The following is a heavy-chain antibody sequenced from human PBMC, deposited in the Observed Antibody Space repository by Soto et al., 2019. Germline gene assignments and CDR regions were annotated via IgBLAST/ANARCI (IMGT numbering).Heavy chain of an antibody. CDR2: INTAGTT. J-gene: IGHJ4*02. V-gene: IGHV3-23*01. CDR1: GFTFITYA. D-gene: IGHD6-13*01. Sequence: EVQLLESGGGLVQPGGSLRLSCAASGFTFITYAMTWVRQAPGKGLEWLSAINTAGTTYYADSVKGRFTISRDNAKNTLYLQMNGLRVEDTAVYYCAKDWYEDSWGQGTLVTVSS. CDR3: AKDWYEDS.